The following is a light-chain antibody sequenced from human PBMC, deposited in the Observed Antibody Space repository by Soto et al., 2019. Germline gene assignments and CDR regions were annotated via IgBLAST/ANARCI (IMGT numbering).Light chain of an antibody. V-gene: IGKV1-5*03. CDR3: QHYNTYPWT. CDR2: KAS. CDR1: QSISSW. Sequence: DFQMTQSPSTLSASVGDRVTITCRASQSISSWLAWYQQKPGKAPNIMIYKASHLENGVPSRFRGSGSGTEFTLTISSLQPGDFETYYCQHYNTYPWTFGQGTKVDIK. J-gene: IGKJ1*01.